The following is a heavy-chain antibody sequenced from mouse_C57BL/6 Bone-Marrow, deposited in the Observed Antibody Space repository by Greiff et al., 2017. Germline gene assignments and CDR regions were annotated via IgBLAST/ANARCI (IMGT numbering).Heavy chain of an antibody. D-gene: IGHD1-1*01. J-gene: IGHJ1*03. CDR3: ARCPVVAPYWYFDV. V-gene: IGHV1-69*01. CDR2: IDPSDSYT. CDR1: GYTFTSYW. Sequence: QVQLQQPGAELVMPGASVKLSCKASGYTFTSYWMHWVKQRPGQGLEWIGEIDPSDSYTNYNQKFKGKSTLTVDKSSSTAYMQLSSLTSEDSAVYYCARCPVVAPYWYFDVWGTGTTVTVSS.